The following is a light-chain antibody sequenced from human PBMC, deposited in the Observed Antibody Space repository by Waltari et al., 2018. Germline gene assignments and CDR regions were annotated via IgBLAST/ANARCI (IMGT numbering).Light chain of an antibody. Sequence: QSALTQPASVSGSPGQSITISCSGTSRDLGAYKHVSWYQQHPGKAPKLMIYEVSNRPSGVSNRFSGSKSGNTASLTISGLQADDESHYYCTSFTSSATWVFGGGTKVTVL. CDR3: TSFTSSATWV. CDR2: EVS. J-gene: IGLJ3*02. V-gene: IGLV2-14*01. CDR1: SRDLGAYKH.